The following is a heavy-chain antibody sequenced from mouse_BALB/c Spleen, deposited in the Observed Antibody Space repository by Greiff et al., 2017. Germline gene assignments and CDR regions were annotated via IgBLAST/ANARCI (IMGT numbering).Heavy chain of an antibody. J-gene: IGHJ3*01. CDR1: GFTFNTYA. CDR2: IRSKSNNYAT. D-gene: IGHD3-2*01. Sequence: EVKLVESGGGLVQPKGSLKLSCAASGFTFNTYAMNWVRQAPGKGLEWVARIRSKSNNYATYYADSVKDRFTISRDDSQSMLYLQMNNLKTEDTAMYYCVRLDSSGYVAYWGQGTLVTVSA. CDR3: VRLDSSGYVAY. V-gene: IGHV10-1*02.